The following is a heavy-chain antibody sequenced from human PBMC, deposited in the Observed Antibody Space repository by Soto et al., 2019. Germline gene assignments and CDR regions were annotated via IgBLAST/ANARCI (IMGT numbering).Heavy chain of an antibody. Sequence: QLVQSGAEVKKPGSSVKVSCQAFGGTFSKYGVSWVRQAPGQGLQWMGGITPMLGTSTITQRFHDRVTLTADEFTTVAYMELNSLTSEDTAIYYCATYRPGSSSANWFDPWGQGTLVTVSP. CDR1: GGTFSKYG. V-gene: IGHV1-69*01. CDR3: ATYRPGSSSANWFDP. J-gene: IGHJ5*02. CDR2: ITPMLGTS. D-gene: IGHD6-13*01.